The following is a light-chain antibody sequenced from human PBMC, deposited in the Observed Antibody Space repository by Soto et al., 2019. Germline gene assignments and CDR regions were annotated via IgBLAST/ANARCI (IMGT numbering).Light chain of an antibody. Sequence: QSALTQPRSVSGSPGQSITISCTGTSSDVGGYNYVSWYRQHPGKAPKLMIYDVSKRPSGVPDRVSGSKSGNTASLTISGLQAEDDADYYCCSYAGSYTHYVFGTGTKLTVL. J-gene: IGLJ1*01. CDR3: CSYAGSYTHYV. CDR1: SSDVGGYNY. CDR2: DVS. V-gene: IGLV2-11*01.